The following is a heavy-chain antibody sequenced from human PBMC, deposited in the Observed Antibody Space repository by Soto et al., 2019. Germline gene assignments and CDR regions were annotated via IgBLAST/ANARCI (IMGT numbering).Heavy chain of an antibody. V-gene: IGHV5-10-1*01. CDR1: GYSFTSYW. CDR3: ARPGGYSSSRFSHYYYYYGMDV. CDR2: IDPSDSYT. J-gene: IGHJ6*02. Sequence: GESLTISCKGSGYSFTSYWISWVRQMPGKGLEWMGRIDPSDSYTNYSPSFQGHDTISADKSISTAYLQWSSLKASDTAMYYCARPGGYSSSRFSHYYYYYGMDVWGQGTTVTVSS. D-gene: IGHD6-6*01.